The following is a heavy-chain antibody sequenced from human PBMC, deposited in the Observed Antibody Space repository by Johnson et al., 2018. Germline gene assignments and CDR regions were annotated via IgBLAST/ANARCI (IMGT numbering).Heavy chain of an antibody. J-gene: IGHJ4*02. V-gene: IGHV3-7*01. Sequence: EVQLVQSGGGLVQPGRSLRLSCTPSGFTFGDYALTWFHQAPGKGLEWVAHLKHDGSQINYMASLKGRFPISRDKAKNSVYLQMNSLRDEDTAMYYCANKGDSGAQPHWGQGTLVTVSS. CDR2: LKHDGSQI. CDR1: GFTFGDYA. D-gene: IGHD2-15*01. CDR3: ANKGDSGAQPH.